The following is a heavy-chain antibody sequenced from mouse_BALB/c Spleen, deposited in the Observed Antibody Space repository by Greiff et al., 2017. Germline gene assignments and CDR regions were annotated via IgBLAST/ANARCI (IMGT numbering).Heavy chain of an antibody. Sequence: EVKVVESGGGLVKPGGSLKLSCAASGFTFSDYYMYWVRQTPEKRLEWVATISDGGSYTYYPDSVKGRFTISRDNAKNNLYLQMSSLKSEDTAMYYCARGPYYYGSSYWYFDVWGAGTTVTVSS. CDR2: ISDGGSYT. D-gene: IGHD1-1*01. CDR1: GFTFSDYY. J-gene: IGHJ1*01. V-gene: IGHV5-4*02. CDR3: ARGPYYYGSSYWYFDV.